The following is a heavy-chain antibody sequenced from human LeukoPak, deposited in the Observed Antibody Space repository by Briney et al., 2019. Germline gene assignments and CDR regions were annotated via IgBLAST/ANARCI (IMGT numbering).Heavy chain of an antibody. CDR2: IWYDGSNK. CDR3: ATGPRPVQFDY. V-gene: IGHV3-33*01. J-gene: IGHJ4*02. D-gene: IGHD6-19*01. Sequence: PGGSLRLSCAASGFTFSSYGMHWVRQAPGKGLEWVAVIWYDGSNKYYADSVKGRFTISRDNSKNTLYLQMNSLRAEDTAVYYCATGPRPVQFDYWGQGTLVTVSS. CDR1: GFTFSSYG.